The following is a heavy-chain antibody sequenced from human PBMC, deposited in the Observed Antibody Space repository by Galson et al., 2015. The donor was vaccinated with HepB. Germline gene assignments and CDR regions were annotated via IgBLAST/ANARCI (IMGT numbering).Heavy chain of an antibody. D-gene: IGHD1-1*01. J-gene: IGHJ3*02. CDR1: GYTFTSYG. Sequence: SVKVSCKASGYTFTSYGISWVRQAPGQGLEWMGWISAYNGNTNYAQKLQGRVTMTTDTSTSTAYMELRSLRSDDTAVYYCARVRYQNWNANDAFDIWGQGTMVTVSS. V-gene: IGHV1-18*04. CDR3: ARVRYQNWNANDAFDI. CDR2: ISAYNGNT.